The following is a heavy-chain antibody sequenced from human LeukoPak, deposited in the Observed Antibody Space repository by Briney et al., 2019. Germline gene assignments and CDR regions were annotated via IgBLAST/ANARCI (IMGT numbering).Heavy chain of an antibody. J-gene: IGHJ6*02. D-gene: IGHD6-19*01. Sequence: PGGSLRLSCEASRFTFRTYQMTWVRQAPGKGLEWVSYISSGGSTRYYADSVKGRFTISRDNANNSLYLQMNSLRAEDTAVYYCARLLAVVRGFHYGMDAWGQGTTVTASS. CDR1: RFTFRTYQ. CDR2: ISSGGSTR. V-gene: IGHV3-48*03. CDR3: ARLLAVVRGFHYGMDA.